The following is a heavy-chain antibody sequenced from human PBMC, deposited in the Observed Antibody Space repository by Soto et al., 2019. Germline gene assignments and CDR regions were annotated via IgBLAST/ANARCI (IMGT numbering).Heavy chain of an antibody. V-gene: IGHV3-66*01. Sequence: EVQLVESGGGLVQPGESLRLSCAASGFTVSSKYMSWVRQAPGKGLEWVSIIYMRGSTFYADSVKGRFTISRDTSENTLYLQMDHLTVQDTAMYYCARDSLPGTRTWADHWGQGTLVTVSS. J-gene: IGHJ4*02. CDR2: IYMRGST. D-gene: IGHD1-26*01. CDR3: ARDSLPGTRTWADH. CDR1: GFTVSSKY.